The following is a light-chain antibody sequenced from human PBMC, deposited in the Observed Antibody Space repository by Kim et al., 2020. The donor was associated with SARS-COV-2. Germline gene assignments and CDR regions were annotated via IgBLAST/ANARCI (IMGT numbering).Light chain of an antibody. J-gene: IGLJ1*01. V-gene: IGLV2-14*03. CDR2: DVP. Sequence: GQSITIPCTGTSSDISNYNFVSWYQKSPGKAPKIIIYDVPNRPPGVSDRFSGSKSGNTAFLTISGLQAEDEADYYCSSYRGPNSYVFGTGTKVTVL. CDR3: SSYRGPNSYV. CDR1: SSDISNYNF.